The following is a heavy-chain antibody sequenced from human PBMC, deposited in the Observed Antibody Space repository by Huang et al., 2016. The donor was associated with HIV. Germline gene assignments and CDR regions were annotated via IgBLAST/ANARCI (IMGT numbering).Heavy chain of an antibody. V-gene: IGHV5-51*01. CDR3: ARKFSSTWYRAFDL. Sequence: EVQLVQSGAEVKKPGESLKISCQGSGYSFNTYWIAWVRQMPGKGPEWMGIVYPGDSGTRYSPSFQGQVTSSADKSIDTAYLQWRSLKASDTAMYYCARKFSSTWYRAFDLWGQGTMVTVSS. J-gene: IGHJ3*01. CDR2: VYPGDSGT. D-gene: IGHD6-13*01. CDR1: GYSFNTYW.